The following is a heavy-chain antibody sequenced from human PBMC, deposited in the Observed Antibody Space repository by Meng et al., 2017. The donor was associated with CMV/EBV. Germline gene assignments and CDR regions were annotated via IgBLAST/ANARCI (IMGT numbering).Heavy chain of an antibody. J-gene: IGHJ4*02. Sequence: SMKVSCKTSGGTFSSYAFIWVRQAPGQGLEWMAGIVPIFGTTDYAQKFQGRVTLTTDESTSTAYMELSSLTSEDTAVYYCARSSQWLLPNLDHWGQGTLVTVSS. CDR1: GGTFSSYA. D-gene: IGHD6-19*01. CDR3: ARSSQWLLPNLDH. CDR2: IVPIFGTT. V-gene: IGHV1-69*05.